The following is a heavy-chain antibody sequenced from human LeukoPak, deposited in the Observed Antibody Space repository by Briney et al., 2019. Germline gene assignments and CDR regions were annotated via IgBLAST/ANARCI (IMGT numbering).Heavy chain of an antibody. CDR3: AKLYSSSSRGGYY. CDR2: IRYDGSNK. CDR1: GFTFSSYG. D-gene: IGHD6-13*01. J-gene: IGHJ4*02. V-gene: IGHV3-30*02. Sequence: GGSLRLSCGASGFTFSSYGMHWVRQAPGKGLEWVAFIRYDGSNKYYADSVKGRFTISRDNSKNTLYLQMNSLRAEDTAVYYCAKLYSSSSRGGYYWGQGTLVTVSS.